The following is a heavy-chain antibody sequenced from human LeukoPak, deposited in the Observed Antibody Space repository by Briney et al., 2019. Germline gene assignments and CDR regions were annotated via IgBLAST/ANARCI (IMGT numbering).Heavy chain of an antibody. J-gene: IGHJ4*02. Sequence: SETLSLTCTVSGGSISSYYWSWIRQPPGKGLEWIGYIYYSGSTNYNPSLKSRVTISVDTSKNQFSLKLSSVTAADTAVYYCARSGKEMATNWFDYWGQGTLVTVSS. CDR2: IYYSGST. CDR3: ARSGKEMATNWFDY. V-gene: IGHV4-59*01. CDR1: GGSISSYY. D-gene: IGHD5-24*01.